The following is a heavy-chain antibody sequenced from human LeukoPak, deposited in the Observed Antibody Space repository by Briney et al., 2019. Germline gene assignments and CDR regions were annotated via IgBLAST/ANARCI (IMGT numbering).Heavy chain of an antibody. CDR3: ARAQEATYYDFWSGYQPFDY. V-gene: IGHV1-18*01. CDR1: GYTFTSYG. Sequence: ASVKVSCKASGYTFTSYGISWVRQAPGQGLEWMGWISAYNGNTNYAQKLQGRVTMTTDTPTSTPYMELRSLRSDDTAVYYCARAQEATYYDFWSGYQPFDYGGQGTLVTVSS. D-gene: IGHD3-3*01. J-gene: IGHJ4*02. CDR2: ISAYNGNT.